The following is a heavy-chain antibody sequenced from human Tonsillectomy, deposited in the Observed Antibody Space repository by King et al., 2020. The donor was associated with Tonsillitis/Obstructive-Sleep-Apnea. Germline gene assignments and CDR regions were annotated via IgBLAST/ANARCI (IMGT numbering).Heavy chain of an antibody. J-gene: IGHJ5*01. D-gene: IGHD1-20*01. CDR2: FIPPVGKG. CDR1: GGTFSSYA. CDR3: AREVTGRGSWGSNWFDS. Sequence: QLVQSGAEVKKTGSSVKVSCKASGGTFSSYAISWVRQAPGQGLEWRGRFIPPVGKGKYARKFQGRVTISADKSKNTAYMELSCLRSEDTDVYYCAREVTGRGSWGSNWFDSWGQGTLVTVSS. V-gene: IGHV1-69*04.